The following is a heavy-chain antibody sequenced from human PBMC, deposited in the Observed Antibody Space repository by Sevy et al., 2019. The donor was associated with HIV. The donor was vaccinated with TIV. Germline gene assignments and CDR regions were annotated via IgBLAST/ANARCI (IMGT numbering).Heavy chain of an antibody. D-gene: IGHD6-13*01. J-gene: IGHJ3*02. Sequence: GGSLRLSCTASGFTFGDYAMSWFRQAPGKGLEWVGFIRSKAYGGTTENAASVKGRFTISRDDSKGIAYLQMNSLKTEDTAVYYCTRVTFYSSSWYLYSDDAFDIWGQGTMVTVSS. CDR1: GFTFGDYA. V-gene: IGHV3-49*03. CDR3: TRVTFYSSSWYLYSDDAFDI. CDR2: IRSKAYGGTT.